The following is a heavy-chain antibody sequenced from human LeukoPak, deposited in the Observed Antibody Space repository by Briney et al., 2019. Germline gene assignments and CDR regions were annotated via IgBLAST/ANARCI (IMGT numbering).Heavy chain of an antibody. CDR1: GFSLSTSGMC. Sequence: SGPTLVNPTQTLTLTCTFSGFSLSTSGMCVSWIRQPPGKALEWLARIGWDDDKYYSTSLKTRLTISMDTSKNQVVLTMTNMDPVDTATYYCARTPPVAAAGSFDYWGQGTLVTVSS. CDR3: ARTPPVAAAGSFDY. V-gene: IGHV2-70*11. CDR2: IGWDDDK. J-gene: IGHJ4*02. D-gene: IGHD6-13*01.